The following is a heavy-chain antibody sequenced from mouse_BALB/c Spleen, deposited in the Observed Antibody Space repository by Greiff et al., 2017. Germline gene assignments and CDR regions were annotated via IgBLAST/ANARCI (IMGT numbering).Heavy chain of an antibody. J-gene: IGHJ4*01. D-gene: IGHD4-1*01. CDR1: GYSITSDYA. Sequence: DVKLQESGPGLVKPSQSLSLTCTVTGYSITSDYAWNWIRQFPGNKLEWMGYISYSGSTSYNPSLKSRISITRDTSKNQFFLQLNSVTTEDTATYYCARLGGYAMDYWGQGTSVTVSS. CDR3: ARLGGYAMDY. CDR2: ISYSGST. V-gene: IGHV3-2*02.